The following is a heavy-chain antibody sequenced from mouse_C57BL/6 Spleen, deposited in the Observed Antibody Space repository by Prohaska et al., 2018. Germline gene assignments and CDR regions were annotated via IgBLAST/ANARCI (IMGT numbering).Heavy chain of an antibody. Sequence: EVKLEEYGGGLVQPGGSMKLSCVASGFTFSNYWMNWVRQSTEKGLEWVAQIRLKSDNYATHYAESVKWRFTISRDDSKSSVYLQMNNLGAEDTGIYYCTADPNAYWGQGTLVTVSA. CDR3: TADPNAY. J-gene: IGHJ3*01. V-gene: IGHV6-3*01. CDR2: IRLKSDNYAT. CDR1: GFTFSNYW.